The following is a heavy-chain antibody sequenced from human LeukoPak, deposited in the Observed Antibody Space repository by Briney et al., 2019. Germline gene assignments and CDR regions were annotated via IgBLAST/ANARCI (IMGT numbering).Heavy chain of an antibody. CDR3: ARDPNFGNYYGMDV. Sequence: EASVKVSCKASGGTFSSYAISGVRQAPGQGLEWMGRIIPILGIANYAQKFQGRVTITADKSTSTAYMELSSLRSEDTAVYYCARDPNFGNYYGMDVWGQGTTVTVSS. D-gene: IGHD3-3*01. V-gene: IGHV1-69*04. CDR1: GGTFSSYA. J-gene: IGHJ6*02. CDR2: IIPILGIA.